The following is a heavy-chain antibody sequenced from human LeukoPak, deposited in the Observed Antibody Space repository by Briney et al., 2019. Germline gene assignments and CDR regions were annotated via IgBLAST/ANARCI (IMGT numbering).Heavy chain of an antibody. Sequence: SETLSLTCTVSGGSISSYYWNWIRQSAGRGLEWIGRFYTGGSTNYNPSLKSRVTMSVDTSKNQFSLKLTSVIAADTAVYYCARDALDSSGWFYHGMDVWGQGTTVTVSS. CDR2: FYTGGST. CDR1: GGSISSYY. D-gene: IGHD6-19*01. V-gene: IGHV4-4*07. CDR3: ARDALDSSGWFYHGMDV. J-gene: IGHJ6*02.